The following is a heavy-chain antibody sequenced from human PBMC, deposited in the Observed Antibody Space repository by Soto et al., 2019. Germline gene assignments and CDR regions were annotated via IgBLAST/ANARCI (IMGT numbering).Heavy chain of an antibody. V-gene: IGHV5-51*01. J-gene: IGHJ4*02. CDR1: GFTFTSYW. Sequence: GESLKISCKGSGFTFTSYWIAWVRQMPGKGPGWMGVVFPGDSDTRYSPSFQGQVIISADKSTSTAYLQWSSLKASDSAIYYCARQGEGFYQRQIDFWGQGTLVKVSS. D-gene: IGHD3-10*01. CDR3: ARQGEGFYQRQIDF. CDR2: VFPGDSDT.